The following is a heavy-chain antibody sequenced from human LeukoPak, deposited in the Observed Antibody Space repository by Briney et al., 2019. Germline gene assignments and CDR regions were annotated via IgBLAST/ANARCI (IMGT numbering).Heavy chain of an antibody. CDR1: GGSISSYY. CDR2: VYSSGNT. J-gene: IGHJ4*02. V-gene: IGHV4-4*09. D-gene: IGHD4-23*01. Sequence: SETLSLTCTVSGGSISSYYWSWIRQPPGKGLEWIGYVYSSGNTNYNPSLKSRVTISVDTSMNQFSLNLSSVTAADTAACYCERLHGGKGQYYFDYWGQGTLVTVSS. CDR3: ERLHGGKGQYYFDY.